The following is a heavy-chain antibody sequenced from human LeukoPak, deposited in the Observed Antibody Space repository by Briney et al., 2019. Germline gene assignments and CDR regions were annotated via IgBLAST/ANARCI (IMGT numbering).Heavy chain of an antibody. D-gene: IGHD6-19*01. CDR1: GGSISSYY. Sequence: PSETLSLTCTVSGGSISSYYWNWIRQPPGKGLEWIGYIFYSGRTNYNPSLKSRVTISVDTSKNQFSLKLSSVTAADTAVYYCARGVSSGWYVGYWGQGTLVTVSS. CDR3: ARGVSSGWYVGY. V-gene: IGHV4-59*01. J-gene: IGHJ4*02. CDR2: IFYSGRT.